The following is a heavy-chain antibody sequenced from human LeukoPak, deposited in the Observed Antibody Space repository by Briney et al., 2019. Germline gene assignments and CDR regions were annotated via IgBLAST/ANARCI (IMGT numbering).Heavy chain of an antibody. CDR3: ARPYSSNYDILTASSTGFDY. J-gene: IGHJ4*02. CDR2: ISYDGRHK. D-gene: IGHD3-9*01. CDR1: GFTFNTHA. Sequence: GGSLRLSCAASGFTFNTHAMHWVRQAPGKGLEWVAVISYDGRHKYYADSVEGRFTISRDNSKNTVCLQMNSLRAEDTAVYYCARPYSSNYDILTASSTGFDYWGQGTLVTVSS. V-gene: IGHV3-30*01.